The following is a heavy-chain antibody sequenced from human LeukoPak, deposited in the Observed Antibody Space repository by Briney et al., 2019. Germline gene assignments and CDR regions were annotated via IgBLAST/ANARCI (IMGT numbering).Heavy chain of an antibody. CDR3: TTSIVGTTAY. CDR2: NKSETDGGTI. CDR1: GFNFTNAW. V-gene: IGHV3-15*01. Sequence: PGGSLRLSCAASGFNFTNAWMTWVRQAPGKGLEWVGRNKSETDGGTIHYGAPVKGRFIISRDGSKNTVGLPMNSLKTEDTGVYYCTTSIVGTTAYWGQGTLVIVSS. J-gene: IGHJ4*02. D-gene: IGHD1-26*01.